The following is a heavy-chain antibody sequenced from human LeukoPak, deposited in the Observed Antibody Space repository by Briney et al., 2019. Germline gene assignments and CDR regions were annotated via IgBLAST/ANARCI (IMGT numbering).Heavy chain of an antibody. CDR2: IYPGDSDT. V-gene: IGHV5-51*01. Sequence: GESLKISCKGSGYSFISYWIGWVRQVPGKGLEWMGIIYPGDSDTRYSPSFQGQVTISADKSINTAYLQWSSLKASDTAMYYCARLGIAVATSGWFDPWGQGTLVTVSS. J-gene: IGHJ5*02. CDR3: ARLGIAVATSGWFDP. D-gene: IGHD6-19*01. CDR1: GYSFISYW.